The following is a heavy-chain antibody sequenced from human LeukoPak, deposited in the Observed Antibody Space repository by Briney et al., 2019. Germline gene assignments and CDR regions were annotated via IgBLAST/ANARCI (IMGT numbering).Heavy chain of an antibody. D-gene: IGHD1-26*01. CDR3: SKGGSYAPLDY. Sequence: GGSLRLSCAASGFTFSSYSMNWVRQAPGKGLEWVSSISSSSSYIYYADSVKGRFTISRDNAKNTLYLHMNSLRAEDTAVYYCSKGGSYAPLDYWGQGTLVTVSS. J-gene: IGHJ4*02. CDR1: GFTFSSYS. V-gene: IGHV3-21*04. CDR2: ISSSSSYI.